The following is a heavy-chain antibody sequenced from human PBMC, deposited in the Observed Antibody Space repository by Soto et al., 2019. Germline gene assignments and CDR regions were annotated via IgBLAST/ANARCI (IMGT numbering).Heavy chain of an antibody. V-gene: IGHV4-4*02. CDR1: GGSISSSNW. CDR3: ARGSGRQVYNYCGMDV. CDR2: IYHSGST. J-gene: IGHJ6*02. D-gene: IGHD3-10*01. Sequence: QVQLQESGPGLVKPSGTLSLTCAVSGGSISSSNWWSWVRQSPGKGLEWIGEIYHSGSTNYNPSLKSRVTISXXKXKXXFSRKLSSVTAADTAVYYCARGSGRQVYNYCGMDVWGQGTTVTVSS.